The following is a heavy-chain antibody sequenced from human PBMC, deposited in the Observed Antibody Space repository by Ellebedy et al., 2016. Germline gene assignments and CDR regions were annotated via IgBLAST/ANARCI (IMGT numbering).Heavy chain of an antibody. V-gene: IGHV3-21*01. CDR2: ISSSSSYI. D-gene: IGHD1-26*01. J-gene: IGHJ2*01. CDR1: GFTFSSYS. CDR3: ARDSEWELENWYFDL. Sequence: GESLKISXAASGFTFSSYSMNWVRQAPGKGLEWVSSISSSSSYIYYADSVKGRFTISRDNAKNSLYLQMNSLRAEDTAVYYCARDSEWELENWYFDLWGRGTLVTVSS.